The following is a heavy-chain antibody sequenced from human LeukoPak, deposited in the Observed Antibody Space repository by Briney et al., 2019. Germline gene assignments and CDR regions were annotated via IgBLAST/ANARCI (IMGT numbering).Heavy chain of an antibody. CDR1: GFTFSSYS. V-gene: IGHV3-30*18. CDR3: AKDRSSSWSLDV. CDR2: ISYDGSNK. D-gene: IGHD6-13*01. J-gene: IGHJ6*04. Sequence: GGSLRLSCAASGFTFSSYSMHWVRQAPGKGLEWVAVISYDGSNKHYADSVKGRFTISRDNSKNTLYLQMNSLRAEDTAVYYCAKDRSSSWSLDVWGKGTTVTVSS.